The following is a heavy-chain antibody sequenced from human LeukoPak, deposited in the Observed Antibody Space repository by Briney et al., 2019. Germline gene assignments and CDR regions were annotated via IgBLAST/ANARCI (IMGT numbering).Heavy chain of an antibody. J-gene: IGHJ4*02. V-gene: IGHV4-59*11. Sequence: SETLSLTCTVSGGSISSHYWSWIRQPPGKGLEWIGYIYYSGSTNYNPSLKSRVTISADTSKNQFSLKLSSVTAADTAVYYCARAPYYYGSGGDYFDYWGQGTLVTVSS. CDR1: GGSISSHY. D-gene: IGHD3-10*01. CDR3: ARAPYYYGSGGDYFDY. CDR2: IYYSGST.